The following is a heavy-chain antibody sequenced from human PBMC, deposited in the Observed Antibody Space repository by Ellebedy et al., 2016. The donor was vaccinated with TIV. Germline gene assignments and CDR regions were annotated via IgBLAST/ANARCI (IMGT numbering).Heavy chain of an antibody. CDR1: GFTFSSYW. CDR3: AKDYFGSGSYYNKGYFDY. Sequence: GGSLRLSCAASGFTFSSYWMYWVRQAPGKGLEWVSRMKGDGSSVTYADSVKGRFTISRANSKNTLYLQMDSLRAEDTAVYYCAKDYFGSGSYYNKGYFDYWGQGTLVTVSS. V-gene: IGHV3-74*01. D-gene: IGHD3-10*01. CDR2: MKGDGSSV. J-gene: IGHJ4*02.